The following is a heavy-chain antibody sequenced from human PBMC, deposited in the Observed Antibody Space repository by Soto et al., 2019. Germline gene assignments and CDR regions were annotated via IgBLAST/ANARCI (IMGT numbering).Heavy chain of an antibody. J-gene: IGHJ4*02. Sequence: PSETLSLTCAVYGGSFSGYYWSWIRQPPGKGLEWIGEINHSGSTNYNPSLKSRVTISVDTSKNQFSLKLSSVTAADTAVYYCASSPLDILNYYFDYWGQGTLVTVSS. V-gene: IGHV4-34*01. D-gene: IGHD3-9*01. CDR3: ASSPLDILNYYFDY. CDR1: GGSFSGYY. CDR2: INHSGST.